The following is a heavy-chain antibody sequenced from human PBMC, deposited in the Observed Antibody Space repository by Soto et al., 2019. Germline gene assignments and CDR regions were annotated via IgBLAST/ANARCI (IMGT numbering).Heavy chain of an antibody. Sequence: EVQLVESGGGLVQPGGSLRLSCAASGFTVSSNYMSWVRQAPGKGLEWVSVIYIGGSTYYADSVKGRFTISRDNSKNTLYLQMNSLRAEDTAVYYCARDGYDSSGYYPEYFQHWGQGTLVTVSS. CDR1: GFTVSSNY. V-gene: IGHV3-66*01. J-gene: IGHJ1*01. CDR3: ARDGYDSSGYYPEYFQH. D-gene: IGHD3-22*01. CDR2: IYIGGST.